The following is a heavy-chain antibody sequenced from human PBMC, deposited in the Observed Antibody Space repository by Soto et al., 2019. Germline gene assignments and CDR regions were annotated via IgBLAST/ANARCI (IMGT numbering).Heavy chain of an antibody. Sequence: ASVKVSCKXSGYTFTGYYMHWVRQAPGQGLEWMGWINPNSGGTNYAQKFQGRVTMTRDTSISTAYMELSRLRSDDTAVYYCARDIVTMSHYYYYYGMDVWGQGTTVTVSS. D-gene: IGHD3-22*01. J-gene: IGHJ6*02. V-gene: IGHV1-2*02. CDR1: GYTFTGYY. CDR3: ARDIVTMSHYYYYYGMDV. CDR2: INPNSGGT.